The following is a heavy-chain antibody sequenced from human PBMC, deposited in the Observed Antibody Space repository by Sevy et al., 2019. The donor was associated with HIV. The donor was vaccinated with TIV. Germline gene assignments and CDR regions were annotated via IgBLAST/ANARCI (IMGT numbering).Heavy chain of an antibody. V-gene: IGHV1-2*02. CDR1: GYTFTGYY. CDR3: AREGEDTVTTMNYYYYGMDV. CDR2: INPNSGGT. J-gene: IGHJ6*02. Sequence: GASVKVSCKASGYTFTGYYMHWVRQAPGQGLEWMGWINPNSGGTNYAQKFQGRVTMTRDTSISTAYMELSRLRSDDTAVYYCAREGEDTVTTMNYYYYGMDVWGQGTTVTVSS. D-gene: IGHD4-4*01.